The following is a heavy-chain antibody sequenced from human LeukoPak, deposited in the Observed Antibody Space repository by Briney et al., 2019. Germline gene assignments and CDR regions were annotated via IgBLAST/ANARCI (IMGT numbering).Heavy chain of an antibody. V-gene: IGHV4-39*07. CDR3: ARFPMSGAAAGTVGFGY. CDR1: GGSISSSSYY. Sequence: PAETLSLTCTVSGGSISSSSYYWGWIRQPPGKGLEWIASIYHSGSTYYNPSLKSRVTISVDTSKNQFSLKLSSVTAADTAVYYCARFPMSGAAAGTVGFGYWGQGTLVTVSS. CDR2: IYHSGST. D-gene: IGHD6-13*01. J-gene: IGHJ4*02.